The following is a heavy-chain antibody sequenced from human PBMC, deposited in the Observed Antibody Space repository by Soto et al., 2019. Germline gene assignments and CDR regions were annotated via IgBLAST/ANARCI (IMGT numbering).Heavy chain of an antibody. CDR3: ARDDVSMVTTFLDY. J-gene: IGHJ4*02. Sequence: GGSLRLSCAASGFPFNNYAMHWVRQAPGKRLEWVAVIWHDGSNEHYADSVKGRFRIARDNSNNTLYLQMNSLRGEDTALYYCARDDVSMVTTFLDYWGLGTLVTVSS. CDR2: IWHDGSNE. V-gene: IGHV3-33*01. CDR1: GFPFNNYA. D-gene: IGHD2-21*02.